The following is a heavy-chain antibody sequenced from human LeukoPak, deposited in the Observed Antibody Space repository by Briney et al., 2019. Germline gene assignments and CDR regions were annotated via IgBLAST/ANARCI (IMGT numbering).Heavy chain of an antibody. CDR3: AKDLFGSGSYEY. J-gene: IGHJ4*02. Sequence: GGSLRLSCAASGFTFSTADMHWVRQAPGKGLEWVAFIRSGGNSKYYADSVKGRFTISRDNSKNTLSLQMNSLRAEDTAVYYCAKDLFGSGSYEYWGQGTLVTVSS. D-gene: IGHD3-10*01. V-gene: IGHV3-30*02. CDR1: GFTFSTAD. CDR2: IRSGGNSK.